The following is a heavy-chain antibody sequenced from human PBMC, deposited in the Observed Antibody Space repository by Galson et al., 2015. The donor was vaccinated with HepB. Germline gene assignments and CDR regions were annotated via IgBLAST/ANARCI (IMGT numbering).Heavy chain of an antibody. CDR2: IIPIFGTA. CDR1: GGTFSSYS. D-gene: IGHD3-10*01. Sequence: SVKVSCKASGGTFSSYSIIWVRQAPGQGLEWMGGIIPIFGTANYAQKFQGRVTIAADESKSTAYMVLRSLRYEDTAVYYCAYFTSGSAEDLHYWGQGTLVTVSS. CDR3: AYFTSGSAEDLHY. V-gene: IGHV1-69*13. J-gene: IGHJ1*01.